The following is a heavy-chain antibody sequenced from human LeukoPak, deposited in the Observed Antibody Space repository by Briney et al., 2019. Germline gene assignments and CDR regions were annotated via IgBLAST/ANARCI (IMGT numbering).Heavy chain of an antibody. CDR3: ARTLSVGYCSSTSCYEYAFDI. D-gene: IGHD2-2*01. CDR2: IYTSGST. CDR1: GGSISSGSYY. J-gene: IGHJ3*02. V-gene: IGHV4-61*02. Sequence: PSQTLSLTCTVSGGSISSGSYYWSWIRQPAGKGLEWIGRIYTSGSTNYNPSLKSRVTISVDTSKNQFSLKLSSVTAADTAVYYCARTLSVGYCSSTSCYEYAFDIWGQGTMVTVSS.